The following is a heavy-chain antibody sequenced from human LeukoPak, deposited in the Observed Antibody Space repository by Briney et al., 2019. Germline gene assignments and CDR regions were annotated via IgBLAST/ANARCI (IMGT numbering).Heavy chain of an antibody. Sequence: ASVKVSCKASGYTFTGYYMHWVRQAPGQGLEWMGWINPNSGGTNYAQKSQGRVTMTRDTSISTAYMELSRLRSDDTAVYYCARGGTAIKRWFDPWGQGTLVTVSS. CDR1: GYTFTGYY. J-gene: IGHJ5*02. D-gene: IGHD2-21*02. CDR2: INPNSGGT. CDR3: ARGGTAIKRWFDP. V-gene: IGHV1-2*02.